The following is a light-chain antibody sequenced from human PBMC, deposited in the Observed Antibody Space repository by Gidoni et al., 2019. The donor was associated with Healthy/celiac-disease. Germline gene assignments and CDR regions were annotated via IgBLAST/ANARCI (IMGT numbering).Light chain of an antibody. CDR2: AAS. CDR1: QSISSY. V-gene: IGKV1-39*01. J-gene: IGKJ4*02. CDR3: QQSYSTPLT. Sequence: DIHMTQSPSSLSASVGDRVTITCRESQSISSYLNWYQQKPGKAPKLLIYAASSFQRGVPSRFSGSGSGTDFTLTISSLQPEEFATYYCQQSYSTPLTLGGGTKVEIK.